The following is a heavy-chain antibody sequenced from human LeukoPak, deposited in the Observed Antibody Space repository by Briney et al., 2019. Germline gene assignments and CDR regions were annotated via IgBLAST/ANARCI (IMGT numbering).Heavy chain of an antibody. J-gene: IGHJ4*02. V-gene: IGHV3-74*01. Sequence: GGSLRLSCAASGFAFSIYWMHWVRQAPGKGLVWVSRINSDGSSTIYADSVKGRFTISRDNAKNTLYLQMNSLRAEDTAVYYCAREDSGSLTRWGQGTLVTVSS. CDR3: AREDSGSLTR. D-gene: IGHD1-26*01. CDR1: GFAFSIYW. CDR2: INSDGSST.